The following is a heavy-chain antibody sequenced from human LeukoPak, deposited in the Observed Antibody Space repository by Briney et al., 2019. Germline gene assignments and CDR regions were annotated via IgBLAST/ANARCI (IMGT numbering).Heavy chain of an antibody. Sequence: PGGSLRLSCAASGFTVSSNYMTWVRQAPGKGLEWVSVIDSGGSTYYADSVKGRFTISRDNSKNTLYLQMNSLRAEDTAVYYCTRQLDILTGYYDYWGQGTLVTVSS. CDR2: IDSGGST. CDR1: GFTVSSNY. D-gene: IGHD3-9*01. J-gene: IGHJ4*02. CDR3: TRQLDILTGYYDY. V-gene: IGHV3-53*01.